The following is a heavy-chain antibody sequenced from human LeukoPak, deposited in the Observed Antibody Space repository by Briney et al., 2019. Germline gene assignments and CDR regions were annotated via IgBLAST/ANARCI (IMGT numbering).Heavy chain of an antibody. J-gene: IGHJ4*02. V-gene: IGHV1-8*01. Sequence: ASVKVSCKASGYTFTSYDINWVRQATGQGLEWMGWMNPNSGNTGYARKFQGRVTTTRNTSISTAYMELSSLRSEVTAVYYCARGKMITFGGVIARWGQGTLVTVSS. CDR1: GYTFTSYD. CDR2: MNPNSGNT. D-gene: IGHD3-16*02. CDR3: ARGKMITFGGVIAR.